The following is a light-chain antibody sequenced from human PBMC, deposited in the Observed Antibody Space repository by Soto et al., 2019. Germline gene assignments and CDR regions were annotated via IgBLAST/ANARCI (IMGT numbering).Light chain of an antibody. J-gene: IGLJ2*01. Sequence: QLVLTQSPSASASLGASVKLTCTLSSGHSSYAIAWHQQQPEKGPRYLMKLDSDGSHTKGDAIPDRFSGSSSGAERYLTIPRLQSEGEAYYYCQTWGTGIHVVFGGGTKLTVL. V-gene: IGLV4-69*01. CDR1: SGHSSYA. CDR2: LDSDGSH. CDR3: QTWGTGIHVV.